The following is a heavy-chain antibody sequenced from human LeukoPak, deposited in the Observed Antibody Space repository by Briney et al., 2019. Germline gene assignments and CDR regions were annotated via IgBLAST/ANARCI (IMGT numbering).Heavy chain of an antibody. V-gene: IGHV6-1*01. Sequence: SQTLSLTCAISGDSVSSNSAAWNWIRQSPSRGLEWLGRTYYRSKWYNDYAVSVKSRITINPDTSKNQFSLQLNSVTPEDTAVYYCARGGEDIVVVPAAMEVVYNWFDPWGQGTLVTVSS. D-gene: IGHD2-2*01. CDR1: GDSVSSNSAA. J-gene: IGHJ5*02. CDR3: ARGGEDIVVVPAAMEVVYNWFDP. CDR2: TYYRSKWYN.